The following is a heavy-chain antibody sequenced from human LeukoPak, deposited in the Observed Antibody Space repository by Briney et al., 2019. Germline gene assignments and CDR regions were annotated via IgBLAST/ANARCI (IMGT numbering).Heavy chain of an antibody. CDR3: ARDPRADTAMVTGWFDP. V-gene: IGHV1-2*02. CDR1: GYTFTGYY. J-gene: IGHJ5*02. Sequence: ASVKVSCKASGYTFTGYYMHWVRQAPGQGLEWMGWINPNSGGTNYAQKFQGRVTMTRDTSISTAYMELSRLRSDDTAVYCCARDPRADTAMVTGWFDPWGQGTLVTVSS. CDR2: INPNSGGT. D-gene: IGHD5-18*01.